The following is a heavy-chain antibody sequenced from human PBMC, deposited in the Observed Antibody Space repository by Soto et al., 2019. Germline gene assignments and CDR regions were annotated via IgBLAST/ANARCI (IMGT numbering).Heavy chain of an antibody. V-gene: IGHV3-30*18. CDR1: GFTFSSYG. CDR3: AKEGGLSGSYYISSSYYFDY. D-gene: IGHD1-26*01. J-gene: IGHJ4*02. Sequence: QVQLVESGGGVVQPGRSLRLSCAASGFTFSSYGMHWVRQAPGKGLEWVAIISYDGSNTYYADSVKGRFTISRDNSKNARYLQMSSLRAEDTSVYYCAKEGGLSGSYYISSSYYFDYWGQGTLVTVSS. CDR2: ISYDGSNT.